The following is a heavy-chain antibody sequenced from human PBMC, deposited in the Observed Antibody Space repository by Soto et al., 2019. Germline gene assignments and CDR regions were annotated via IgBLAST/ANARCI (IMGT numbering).Heavy chain of an antibody. J-gene: IGHJ6*02. CDR3: ARCIAVAGTYYYYGMDV. CDR1: GFTFSSYA. Sequence: QVQLVESGGGVVQPGRSLRLSCAASGFTFSSYAMHWVRQAPGKGLEWVAVISYDGSNKYYADSVKGRFTISRDNSKNTRYLQMNSLRAEDTAVYYCARCIAVAGTYYYYGMDVWGQGTTVTVSS. V-gene: IGHV3-30-3*01. D-gene: IGHD6-19*01. CDR2: ISYDGSNK.